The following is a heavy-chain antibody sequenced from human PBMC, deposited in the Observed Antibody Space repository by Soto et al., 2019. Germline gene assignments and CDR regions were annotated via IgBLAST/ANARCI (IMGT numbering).Heavy chain of an antibody. Sequence: SVKASCRASGYNFTGYYMHWVRLAPGAGLVWMGWINPNSGGTNYAQKFQGWVTMTRDTSISTAYMELSRLTADDTAVYYWAGDFYYGDYNWFDRWGQGTLVTVSS. CDR3: AGDFYYGDYNWFDR. CDR2: INPNSGGT. CDR1: GYNFTGYY. D-gene: IGHD4-17*01. J-gene: IGHJ5*01. V-gene: IGHV1-2*04.